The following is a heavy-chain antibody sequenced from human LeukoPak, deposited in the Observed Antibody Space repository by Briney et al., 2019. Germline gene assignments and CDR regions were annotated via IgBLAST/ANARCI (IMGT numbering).Heavy chain of an antibody. CDR2: ISGSGGST. J-gene: IGHJ4*02. CDR1: GFTFSSYA. D-gene: IGHD6-19*01. V-gene: IGHV3-23*01. Sequence: PGGSLRLSCAASGFTFSSYAMSWVRQAPGKGLEWVSAISGSGGSTYYADSVKGRFTISRDNSKNTLYLQMNSLRAEDTAVYYCAKESFHSSGWYDQRWGSSNFDYWGQGTLVTVSS. CDR3: AKESFHSSGWYDQRWGSSNFDY.